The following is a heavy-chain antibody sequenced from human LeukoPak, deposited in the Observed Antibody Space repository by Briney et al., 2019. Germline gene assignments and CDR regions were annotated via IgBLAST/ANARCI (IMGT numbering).Heavy chain of an antibody. CDR1: GYTFTGYY. CDR2: IDPNSGGT. Sequence: ASVKVSCEASGYTFTGYYMHWVRQAPGQGLEWMGWIDPNSGGTNYAQKFQGRVTMTRDTSISTAYMELSRLRSDDTAVYYCARAAGIAAAGIVPNFDYWGQGTLVTVSS. V-gene: IGHV1-2*02. CDR3: ARAAGIAAAGIVPNFDY. J-gene: IGHJ4*02. D-gene: IGHD6-13*01.